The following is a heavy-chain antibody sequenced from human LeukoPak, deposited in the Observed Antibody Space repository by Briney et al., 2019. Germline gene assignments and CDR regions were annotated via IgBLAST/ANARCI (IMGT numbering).Heavy chain of an antibody. V-gene: IGHV1-69*13. D-gene: IGHD3-10*01. CDR1: GYTFTSYA. CDR3: AMNWFGESTNWFDP. CDR2: IIPIFGTA. Sequence: ASVKVSCKASGYTFTSYAISWVRQAPGQGLEWMGGIIPIFGTANYAQKFQGRVTITADESTSTAYMELSSLRSEDTAVYYCAMNWFGESTNWFDPWGQGTLVTVSS. J-gene: IGHJ5*02.